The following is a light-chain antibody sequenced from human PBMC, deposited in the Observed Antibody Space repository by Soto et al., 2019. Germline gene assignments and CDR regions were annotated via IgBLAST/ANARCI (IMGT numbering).Light chain of an antibody. V-gene: IGLV1-40*01. J-gene: IGLJ7*01. CDR1: SSNIGAGYD. Sequence: QSVLTQPPSVSGAPGQRVTISCTGSSSNIGAGYDVHWYQQLPGTAPKLLIYGNSNRPSGVPDRFSGSKSGTSASLAITGLQAEDEADYDCQSYDSSLSGSVFGGGTPLTVL. CDR2: GNS. CDR3: QSYDSSLSGSV.